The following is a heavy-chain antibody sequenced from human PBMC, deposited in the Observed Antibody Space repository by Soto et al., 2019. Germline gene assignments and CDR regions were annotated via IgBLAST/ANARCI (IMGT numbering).Heavy chain of an antibody. CDR1: GFTFSSYA. V-gene: IGHV3-23*01. Sequence: GGSLRLSCAASGFTFSSYAMSWVRQAPGKGLEWVSAISGSGGSTYYADSVKGRFTISRDNSKNTLYLQMNSLRAEDTAVYYCAKGEVVVINAHPGLPHDAFDIWGQGTMVTVSS. CDR2: ISGSGGST. CDR3: AKGEVVVINAHPGLPHDAFDI. J-gene: IGHJ3*02. D-gene: IGHD3-22*01.